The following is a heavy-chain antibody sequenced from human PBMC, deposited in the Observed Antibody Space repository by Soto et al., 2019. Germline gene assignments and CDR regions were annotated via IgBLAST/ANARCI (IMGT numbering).Heavy chain of an antibody. D-gene: IGHD5-18*01. V-gene: IGHV3-74*01. Sequence: GESLKISCAASGFTFSSYWMHWVRQAPGKGLVWVSRINSDGSSTSYADSVKGRFTISRDNAKNTLYLQMNSLRAEDTAVYYCARGERYSYGSIDYWGQGTLVTVSS. CDR2: INSDGSST. J-gene: IGHJ4*02. CDR3: ARGERYSYGSIDY. CDR1: GFTFSSYW.